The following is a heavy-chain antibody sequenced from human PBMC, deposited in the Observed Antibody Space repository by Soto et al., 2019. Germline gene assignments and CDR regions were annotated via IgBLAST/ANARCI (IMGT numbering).Heavy chain of an antibody. V-gene: IGHV1-69*12. J-gene: IGHJ6*02. Sequence: QVQLEQSGAEVKKPGSSVKVSCKASGGTFSTSAISWVRQAPGQGLEWMGGIMPIFRKPAYAQKFQGRVTVSAAESTSTADMELSGLRSDDTAVYYCARDKDRPPLGGNYCSILDVWGQGTTVTVSS. D-gene: IGHD1-7*01. CDR1: GGTFSTSA. CDR3: ARDKDRPPLGGNYCSILDV. CDR2: IMPIFRKP.